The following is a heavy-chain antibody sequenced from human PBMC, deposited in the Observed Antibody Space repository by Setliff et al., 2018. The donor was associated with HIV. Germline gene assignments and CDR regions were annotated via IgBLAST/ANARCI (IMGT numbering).Heavy chain of an antibody. CDR2: VSSRGDT. J-gene: IGHJ4*02. Sequence: PSETLSLTCAVSGYSISSGYYWGWIRQPAGKGLEWIGRVSSRGDTNYNPSLKSRVTMSVDTSKNQFSLKLTSVTAADTAVYYCARRRDGYNSAPWRNDYWGQGTLVTVSS. V-gene: IGHV4-38-2*01. D-gene: IGHD5-12*01. CDR1: GYSISSGYY. CDR3: ARRRDGYNSAPWRNDY.